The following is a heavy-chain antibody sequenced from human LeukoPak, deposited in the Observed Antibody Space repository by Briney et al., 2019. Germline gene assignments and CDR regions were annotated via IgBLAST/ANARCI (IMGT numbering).Heavy chain of an antibody. Sequence: KPGGSLRLSCTASGFTFSDYYMSWIRQTPGKGLEWLSYISTRDNTIQYADSVRGRFTISRDNAKNSLFLQMNGLRVDDTATYYCARAGEMRYMDVWGKGTAVAVS. V-gene: IGHV3-11*01. CDR1: GFTFSDYY. CDR3: ARAGEMRYMDV. D-gene: IGHD5-24*01. J-gene: IGHJ6*03. CDR2: ISTRDNTI.